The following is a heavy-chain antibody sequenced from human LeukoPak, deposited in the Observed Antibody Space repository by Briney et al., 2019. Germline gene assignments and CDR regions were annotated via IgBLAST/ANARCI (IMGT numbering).Heavy chain of an antibody. CDR3: ASSVALYDSSGYDAFDI. Sequence: ASVKVSRKASGYTFTNYYIHWVRQAPGQGLEWMGIINPSGGSTSYAQKFQGRLTMTRDASTSTVSMELSSLRSEDTAVYYCASSVALYDSSGYDAFDIWGQGTMVTVSS. CDR2: INPSGGST. V-gene: IGHV1-46*01. D-gene: IGHD3-22*01. J-gene: IGHJ3*02. CDR1: GYTFTNYY.